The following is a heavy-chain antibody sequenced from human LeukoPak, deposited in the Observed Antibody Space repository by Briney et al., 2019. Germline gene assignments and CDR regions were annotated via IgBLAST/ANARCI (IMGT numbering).Heavy chain of an antibody. V-gene: IGHV3-64*01. CDR1: GFTFSSYA. Sequence: GGSLRLSCAASGFTFSSYAMHWVRQAPGKGLEYVSAISSNGGSTYYANSVKGRFTISRDNSKNTLYLQMGSLRAEDVAVYYCARRGSGSYYFDYWGQGTLVTVSS. CDR3: ARRGSGSYYFDY. J-gene: IGHJ4*02. CDR2: ISSNGGST. D-gene: IGHD3-10*01.